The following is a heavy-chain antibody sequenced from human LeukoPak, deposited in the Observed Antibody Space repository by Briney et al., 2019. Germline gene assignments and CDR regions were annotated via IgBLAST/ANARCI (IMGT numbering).Heavy chain of an antibody. CDR3: VPKGAEGY. V-gene: IGHV3-64D*06. CDR1: GFTFSSYA. Sequence: GGSLRLSCSASGFTFSSYAMHWVRQAPGKGLEYVSAISPDGGNTYYADSVKGRFSISRDNSKNTLYLQMSSLRPEDTAVYYCVPKGAEGYWGQGTLVTVSS. J-gene: IGHJ4*02. CDR2: ISPDGGNT.